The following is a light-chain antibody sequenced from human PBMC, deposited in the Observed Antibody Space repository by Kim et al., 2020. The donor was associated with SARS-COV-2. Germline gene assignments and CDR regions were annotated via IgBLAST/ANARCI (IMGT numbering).Light chain of an antibody. Sequence: QSVLTQPPSVSGTPGQRVSISCSGSTSNIGTNNVNWYHQLPGAAPKLLIHTNNKRPSGVPDRFSGSRFGTSASLTISGLQSEEEADYFCSAWDDSPGGYVVFGGGTKLTVL. CDR3: SAWDDSPGGYVV. J-gene: IGLJ2*01. CDR1: TSNIGTNN. CDR2: TNN. V-gene: IGLV1-44*01.